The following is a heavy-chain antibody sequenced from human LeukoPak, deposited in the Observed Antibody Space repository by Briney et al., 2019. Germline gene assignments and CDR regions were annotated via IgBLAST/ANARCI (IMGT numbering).Heavy chain of an antibody. CDR3: ARLYGGYGDYYFDY. V-gene: IGHV3-74*01. CDR1: GFTVSSNH. CDR2: INSDGSST. Sequence: GGSLRLSCAASGFTVSSNHMSWVRQAPGKGLVWVSRINSDGSSTTYADSVKGRFTISRDNAKNTLYLQMNSLRAEDSAVYYCARLYGGYGDYYFDYWGQGTLVTVSS. J-gene: IGHJ4*02. D-gene: IGHD4-17*01.